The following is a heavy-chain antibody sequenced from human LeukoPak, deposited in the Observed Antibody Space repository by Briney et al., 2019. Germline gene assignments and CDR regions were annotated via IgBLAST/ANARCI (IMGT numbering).Heavy chain of an antibody. CDR1: GGTFSSYA. CDR3: ARGGIAVAGTNWFDP. CDR2: IIPIFGTA. V-gene: IGHV1-69*13. J-gene: IGHJ5*02. Sequence: SVKVSCKASGGTFSSYAISWVRQAPGQGLEWMGGIIPIFGTANYAQKFQGRVTITADESTSTAYMELSSLRSEDTAVYYCARGGIAVAGTNWFDPWGQGTLVTVSS. D-gene: IGHD6-19*01.